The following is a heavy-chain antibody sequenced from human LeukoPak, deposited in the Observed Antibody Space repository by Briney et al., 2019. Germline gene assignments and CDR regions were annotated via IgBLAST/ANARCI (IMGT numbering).Heavy chain of an antibody. Sequence: GGSLRLSCAASAFTFSSYGMHWVRQAPGKGLEWVAFIRYDGSNKYYADSVKGRFTISRDNAKNSLYLQMNSLRAEDTAVYYCARDQRDYYDSSGYLAAFDIWGQGTMVTVSS. CDR1: AFTFSSYG. CDR3: ARDQRDYYDSSGYLAAFDI. CDR2: IRYDGSNK. J-gene: IGHJ3*02. D-gene: IGHD3-22*01. V-gene: IGHV3-30*02.